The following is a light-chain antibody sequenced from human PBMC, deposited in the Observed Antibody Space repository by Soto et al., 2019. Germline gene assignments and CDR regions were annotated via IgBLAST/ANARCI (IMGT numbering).Light chain of an antibody. Sequence: DIQMTQSPSSLSASVGDRVTITCRASQGISTYLNWYQQKPGKAPKLLIYAASSLQGGVPSRFSGSGSETDFTLTISSLQPEDFATYSCQQSYSTTWTFGQGTKV. CDR1: QGISTY. CDR3: QQSYSTTWT. J-gene: IGKJ1*01. V-gene: IGKV1-39*01. CDR2: AAS.